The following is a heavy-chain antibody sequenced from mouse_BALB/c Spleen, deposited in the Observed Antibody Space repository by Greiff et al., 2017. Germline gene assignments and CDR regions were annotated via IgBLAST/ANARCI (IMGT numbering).Heavy chain of an antibody. V-gene: IGHV5-6-5*01. D-gene: IGHD2-10*02. CDR2: ISSGGST. Sequence: DVMLVESGGGLVKPGGSLKLSCAASGFTFSSYAMSWVRQTPEKRLEWVASISSGGSTYYPDSVKGRFTISRDNARNILYLQMSSLRSEDTAMYYCARGTEYGNAYAMDYWGQGTSVTVSS. CDR3: ARGTEYGNAYAMDY. CDR1: GFTFSSYA. J-gene: IGHJ4*01.